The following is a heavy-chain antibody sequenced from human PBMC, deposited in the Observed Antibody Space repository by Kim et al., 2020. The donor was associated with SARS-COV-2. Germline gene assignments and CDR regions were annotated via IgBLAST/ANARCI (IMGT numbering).Heavy chain of an antibody. CDR1: GFTFSSYW. CDR3: ARDFKGYSSSWYGDYYYYGTDV. Sequence: GGSLRLSCAASGFTFSSYWMSWVRQAPGKGLEWVANIKQDGSEKYYVDSVKGRFTISRDNAKNSLYLQINSLRAEDTAVYYCARDFKGYSSSWYGDYYYYGTDVWGQGTTVTVSS. J-gene: IGHJ6*02. CDR2: IKQDGSEK. V-gene: IGHV3-7*01. D-gene: IGHD6-13*01.